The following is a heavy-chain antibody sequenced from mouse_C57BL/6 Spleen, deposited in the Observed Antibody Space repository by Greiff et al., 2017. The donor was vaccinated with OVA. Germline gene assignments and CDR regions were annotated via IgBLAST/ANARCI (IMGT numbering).Heavy chain of an antibody. CDR2: ILPGRGST. J-gene: IGHJ4*01. V-gene: IGHV1-9*01. Sequence: VQLQQSGAELMKPGASVKLSCKATGYTFTGYWIEWVKQRPGHGLEWIGEILPGRGSTNYNEKFKGKAPFTADTSSNTAYMQLSSLTTEDSAIYYCARLDSSGYNAMDYWGQGTSVTVSS. CDR1: GYTFTGYW. D-gene: IGHD3-2*02. CDR3: ARLDSSGYNAMDY.